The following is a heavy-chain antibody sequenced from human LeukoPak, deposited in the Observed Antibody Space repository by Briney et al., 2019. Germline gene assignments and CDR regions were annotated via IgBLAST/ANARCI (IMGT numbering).Heavy chain of an antibody. J-gene: IGHJ4*02. D-gene: IGHD3-16*01. V-gene: IGHV4-4*07. CDR1: GGSIISYY. Sequence: SETLSLTCTVSGGSIISYYWSWIRQPAGKGLEWIGRIYSSGSTNYNPPLKSRVTMSVDTSKNQFSLNLSSVTAADTAVYYCARAPTREGGGALFDYWGQGTLVTVSS. CDR2: IYSSGST. CDR3: ARAPTREGGGALFDY.